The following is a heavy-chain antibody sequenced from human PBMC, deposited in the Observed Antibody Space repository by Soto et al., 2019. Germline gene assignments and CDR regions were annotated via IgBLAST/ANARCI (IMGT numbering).Heavy chain of an antibody. CDR2: INPYNGNT. V-gene: IGHV1-18*04. J-gene: IGHJ4*02. CDR3: ARDLSDYSFDY. CDR1: CYTFTTFA. Sequence: ASVKVSFKASCYTFTTFAISWVRQAPGQGLEWMGWINPYNGNTNYAQRLQGRVTMTADTPTSSAYMELRSLRSDDTAVYYCARDLSDYSFDYWGQGTLVTVSS. D-gene: IGHD2-21*02.